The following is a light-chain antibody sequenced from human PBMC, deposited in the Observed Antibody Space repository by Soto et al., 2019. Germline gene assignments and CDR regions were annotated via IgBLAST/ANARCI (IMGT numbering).Light chain of an antibody. CDR3: QQYGSSPFT. J-gene: IGKJ3*01. V-gene: IGKV3-20*01. CDR2: GAS. CDR1: QSVSSSY. Sequence: EIVLTQSPGTLSLSPGERATLSCRASQSVSSSYLAWYQQKPGQAPRLLIYGASSRDTGIPDRFSGSGSGTDFTLTISRLAPEDFAVYYCQQYGSSPFTFDPGTKVDIK.